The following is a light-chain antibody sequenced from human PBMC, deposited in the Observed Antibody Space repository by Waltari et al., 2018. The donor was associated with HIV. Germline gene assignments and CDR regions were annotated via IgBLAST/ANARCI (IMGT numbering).Light chain of an antibody. V-gene: IGKV1-5*03. J-gene: IGKJ1*01. Sequence: DIQMTQSPSTLSASVGDRVTITCRASQSISNWLAWYQQKPGKAPKLLIYKASSLQSGAPSRFSGSEYGTEFTLTISILQPDDFATYYCQQYNSYWTYGQGTKVEIK. CDR2: KAS. CDR3: QQYNSYWT. CDR1: QSISNW.